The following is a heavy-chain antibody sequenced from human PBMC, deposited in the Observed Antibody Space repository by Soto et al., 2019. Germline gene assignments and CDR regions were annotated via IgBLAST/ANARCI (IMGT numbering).Heavy chain of an antibody. CDR3: AHRQAGLCNHVSYDY. V-gene: IGHV2-5*02. CDR1: GFSFSTSGVG. CDR2: IYWDDDK. D-gene: IGHD2-21*01. Sequence: SGPTLVNPTQTLTLTCTCSGFSFSTSGVGVGWIRQPPGKALEWLALIYWDDDKRYSPSLKSRLTITKDTSKNQVVLTMTNMDPVDTATYYCAHRQAGLCNHVSYDYWGPGSLDTVSS. J-gene: IGHJ4*02.